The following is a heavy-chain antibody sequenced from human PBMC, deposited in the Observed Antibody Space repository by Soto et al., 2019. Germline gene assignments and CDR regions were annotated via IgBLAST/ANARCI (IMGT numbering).Heavy chain of an antibody. J-gene: IGHJ6*02. D-gene: IGHD3-3*01. V-gene: IGHV3-33*01. CDR1: GFTFSDYG. CDR3: ARESRFLEWSVSYGMDV. Sequence: QVQLVESGGGVVQPGRSLRLSCAASGFTFSDYGMHWVRQAPGKGQEWVAMLWYDGSNENYADSVKGRFTISRDNAKRTLYLQMNSLRAEDTAVYYCARESRFLEWSVSYGMDVWGQGTTVTVSS. CDR2: LWYDGSNE.